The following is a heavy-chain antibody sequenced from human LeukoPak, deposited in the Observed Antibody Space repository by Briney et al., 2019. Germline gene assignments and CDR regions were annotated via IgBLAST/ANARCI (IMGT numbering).Heavy chain of an antibody. J-gene: IGHJ3*02. CDR1: GFTISTNY. CDR3: VKESGFMVAPNSAFDI. CDR2: MYTGGST. Sequence: GGSLRLSCAASGFTISTNYMSWVRQAPGKGLEWVSVMYTGGSTYYADSVKGRFTISRDNSKNTLYLQMSSLRAEDTAVYYCVKESGFMVAPNSAFDIWGQGTMVTVSS. D-gene: IGHD4/OR15-4a*01. V-gene: IGHV3-53*05.